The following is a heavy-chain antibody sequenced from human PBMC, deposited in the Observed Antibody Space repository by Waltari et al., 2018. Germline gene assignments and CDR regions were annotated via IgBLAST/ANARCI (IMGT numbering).Heavy chain of an antibody. CDR1: GGTFSSYA. CDR3: ARDRHPEGVAGRWYFDY. CDR2: IIPIFGTA. D-gene: IGHD6-19*01. Sequence: QVQLVQSGAEVKKPGSSVKVSCKASGGTFSSYAISWVRQAPGQGLEWMGGIIPIFGTANYTQKFQGRVTITADESTSTAYMELSSLRSEDTAVYYCARDRHPEGVAGRWYFDYWGQGTLVTVSS. V-gene: IGHV1-69*12. J-gene: IGHJ4*02.